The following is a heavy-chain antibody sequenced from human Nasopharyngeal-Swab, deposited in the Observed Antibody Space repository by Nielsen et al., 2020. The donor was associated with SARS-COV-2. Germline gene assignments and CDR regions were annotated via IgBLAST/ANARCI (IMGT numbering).Heavy chain of an antibody. V-gene: IGHV3-23*01. CDR3: AKDREATYYYGSGSFDY. D-gene: IGHD3-10*01. Sequence: GESLKISCAASGFTFSSYAMSWVRQAPGKGLEWVSAISGSGGSTYYADSVKGGFTISRDNSKNTLYLQMNSLRAEDTAVYYCAKDREATYYYGSGSFDYWGQGTLVTVSS. CDR1: GFTFSSYA. CDR2: ISGSGGST. J-gene: IGHJ4*02.